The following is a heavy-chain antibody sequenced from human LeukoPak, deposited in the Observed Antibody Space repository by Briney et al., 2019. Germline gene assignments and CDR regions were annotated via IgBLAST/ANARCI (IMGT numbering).Heavy chain of an antibody. CDR1: RFAFSKSW. D-gene: IGHD1-26*01. J-gene: IGHJ4*02. CDR2: INLDTSVT. CDR3: ARADVSGSYFDIDY. Sequence: PGGSLRLSCTASRFAFSKSWMHWVRQAPGKGLVWVSRINLDTSVTTYADSVKGRFTISRDNAKNTLYLQMSSLRGDDTAVYYCARADVSGSYFDIDYRGQGTLVTVSS. V-gene: IGHV3-74*01.